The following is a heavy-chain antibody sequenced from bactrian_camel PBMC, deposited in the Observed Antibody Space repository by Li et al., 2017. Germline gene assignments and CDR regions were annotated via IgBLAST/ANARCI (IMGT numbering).Heavy chain of an antibody. V-gene: IGHV3S53*01. CDR2: IDHTGTT. J-gene: IGHJ4*01. CDR1: EYIGSWHC. D-gene: IGHD8*01. Sequence: HVQLVESGGGSVQAGGSLRLSCASSEYIGSWHCMGWFRQAPGKEREGVASIDHTGTTTYADSLKGRFTISQDNAKNTVYLQMNSLKPEDTGAYYCAAALLGGNWAHDQYRYWGQGTQVTVS. CDR3: AAALLGGNWAHDQYRY.